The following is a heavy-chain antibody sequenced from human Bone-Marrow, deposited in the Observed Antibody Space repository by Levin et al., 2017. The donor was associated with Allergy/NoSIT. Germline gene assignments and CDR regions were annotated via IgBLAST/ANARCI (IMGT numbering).Heavy chain of an antibody. D-gene: IGHD4-17*01. CDR3: ASSNGGDYGAPIGMDV. J-gene: IGHJ6*02. Sequence: GGSLRLSCAASGFTFSSYAMHWVRQAPGKGLEWVAVISYDGSNKYYADSVKGRFTISRDNSKNTLYLQMNSLRAEDTAVYYCASSNGGDYGAPIGMDVWGQGTTVTVSS. CDR1: GFTFSSYA. CDR2: ISYDGSNK. V-gene: IGHV3-30-3*01.